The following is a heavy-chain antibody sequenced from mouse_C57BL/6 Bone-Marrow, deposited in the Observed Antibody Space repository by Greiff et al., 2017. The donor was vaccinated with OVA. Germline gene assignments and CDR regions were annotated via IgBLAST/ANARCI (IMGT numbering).Heavy chain of an antibody. V-gene: IGHV1-53*01. Sequence: QVQLQQPGTELVKPGASVKLSCKASGYTFTSSWMHWVKQRPGQGLEWIGNINPSNGGTNYNEKFKSKATLTADKSSSTAYMQLSSLTSEDSAVYYCARRVGSSYPAWFAYWGQGTLVTVSA. D-gene: IGHD1-1*01. CDR2: INPSNGGT. CDR3: ARRVGSSYPAWFAY. J-gene: IGHJ3*01. CDR1: GYTFTSSW.